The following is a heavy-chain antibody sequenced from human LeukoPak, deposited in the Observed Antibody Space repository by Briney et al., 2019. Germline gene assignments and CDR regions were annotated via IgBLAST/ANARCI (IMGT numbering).Heavy chain of an antibody. CDR1: GYTFTGYY. CDR2: INPNSGGT. J-gene: IGHJ3*02. D-gene: IGHD3-22*01. CDR3: ARSGFSDTRGSNDAFDI. V-gene: IGHV1-2*06. Sequence: GASVKVSCKASGYTFTGYYIHWVRQAPGQGLEWMGRINPNSGGTNYAQKFQGRVTMARDTSISTAYMELSSQRADDTAVYYCARSGFSDTRGSNDAFDIWGQGTMVTVSS.